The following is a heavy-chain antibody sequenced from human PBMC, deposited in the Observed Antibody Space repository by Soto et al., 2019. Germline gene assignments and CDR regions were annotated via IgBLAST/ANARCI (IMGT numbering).Heavy chain of an antibody. V-gene: IGHV3-21*01. CDR3: ARVKDSSGYYPDY. J-gene: IGHJ4*02. D-gene: IGHD3-22*01. CDR2: ISSSSSYI. CDR1: GFTFSSYS. Sequence: GGSLRLSCAASGFTFSSYSMNWVRQAPGKGLEWVSSISSSSSYIYYADSVKGRSTISRDNAKNSLYLQMNSLRAEDTAVYYCARVKDSSGYYPDYWGQGTLVTVSS.